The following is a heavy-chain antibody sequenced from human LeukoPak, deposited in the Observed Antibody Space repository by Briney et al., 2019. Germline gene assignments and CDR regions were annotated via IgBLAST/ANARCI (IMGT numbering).Heavy chain of an antibody. CDR1: GGSFSGYY. J-gene: IGHJ4*02. V-gene: IGHV4-34*01. D-gene: IGHD3-22*01. Sequence: SETLSLTCAVYGGSFSGYYWSWIRQPPGKGLEWIGEINHSGSTNYNPSLKSRVTIPVDTSKSQFSLKLSSVTAADTAVYYCARSLITFDYWGQGTLVTVSS. CDR3: ARSLITFDY. CDR2: INHSGST.